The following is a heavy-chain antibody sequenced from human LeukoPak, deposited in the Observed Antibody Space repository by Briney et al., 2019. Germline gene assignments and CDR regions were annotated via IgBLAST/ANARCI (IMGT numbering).Heavy chain of an antibody. D-gene: IGHD3-3*01. CDR1: GGSTSSSSYY. J-gene: IGHJ4*02. CDR3: ARRRDFWSGYYSLDY. Sequence: PSETLSLTCTVSGGSTSSSSYYWGWIRQPPGKGLEWIGSIYYSGSTYYNPSLKSRVTISVDTSKNQFSLKLSSVTAADTAVYYCARRRDFWSGYYSLDYWGQGTLVTVSS. CDR2: IYYSGST. V-gene: IGHV4-39*07.